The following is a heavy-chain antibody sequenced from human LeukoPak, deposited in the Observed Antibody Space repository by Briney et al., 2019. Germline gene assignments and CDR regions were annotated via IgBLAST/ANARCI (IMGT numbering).Heavy chain of an antibody. V-gene: IGHV3-7*03. J-gene: IGHJ3*02. Sequence: GGSLRLSCAVSGFTFSGFWMSWSRQAPGKGLEWVASINSDGSEGYYADIVKGRFTISRDNAKNSLYLQMNSLRAEDTALYYCAREGYAVVSDAFDIWGQGTMVTVSS. CDR1: GFTFSGFW. CDR3: AREGYAVVSDAFDI. CDR2: INSDGSEG. D-gene: IGHD2-2*01.